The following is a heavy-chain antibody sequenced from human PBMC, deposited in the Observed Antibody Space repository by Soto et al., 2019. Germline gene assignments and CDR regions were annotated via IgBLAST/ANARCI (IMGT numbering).Heavy chain of an antibody. Sequence: QVQLVESGGGVVQPGRSLRLSCAASGFTFNNYAMHWVRQAPGKGLEWVAVISNDGSNKYYADSVKGRFTISRDNSMNTLSLHMNSLRGEDTSVYYCARDSQGGIREVRDYDPVYFYSALDVWRQGPTVTVSS. CDR1: GFTFNNYA. V-gene: IGHV3-30-3*01. CDR2: ISNDGSNK. CDR3: ARDSQGGIREVRDYDPVYFYSALDV. J-gene: IGHJ6*02. D-gene: IGHD5-12*01.